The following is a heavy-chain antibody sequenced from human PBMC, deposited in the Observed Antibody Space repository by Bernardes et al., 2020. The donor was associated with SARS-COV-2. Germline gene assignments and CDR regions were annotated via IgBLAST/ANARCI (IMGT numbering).Heavy chain of an antibody. CDR2: ISESGGNT. J-gene: IGHJ4*02. V-gene: IGHV3-23*01. CDR3: TKEIEEYIQGWDY. D-gene: IGHD2-15*01. Sequence: VGSLRLSCAASGFTFSNYVMSWVRQAPGKGLEWVSDISESGGNTYYADSVKGRFTISRDNSKNTLYLQMNSLRAEDTAVYYCTKEIEEYIQGWDYWGQGTLVTVSS. CDR1: GFTFSNYV.